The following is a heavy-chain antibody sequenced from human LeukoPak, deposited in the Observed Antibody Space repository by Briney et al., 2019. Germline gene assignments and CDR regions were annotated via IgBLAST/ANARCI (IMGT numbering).Heavy chain of an antibody. CDR2: MNPNSGNT. CDR3: ARARAGYCSSTSCYLYNRFDP. CDR1: GYTFTSYD. D-gene: IGHD2-2*01. J-gene: IGHJ5*02. V-gene: IGHV1-8*01. Sequence: ASVKVSCKASGYTFTSYDINWVRQATGQGLEWMGWMNPNSGNTGYAQKFQGRVTMTRNTSISTAYMELSSLRSEDTAVYYCARARAGYCSSTSCYLYNRFDPWGQGTLVTVSS.